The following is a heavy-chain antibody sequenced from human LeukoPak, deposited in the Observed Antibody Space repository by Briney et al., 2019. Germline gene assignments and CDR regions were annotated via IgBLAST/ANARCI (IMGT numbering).Heavy chain of an antibody. CDR2: ISGSGTI. D-gene: IGHD1-26*01. V-gene: IGHV4-4*07. J-gene: IGHJ3*02. CDR1: GGSIHSY. Sequence: SETLSLTCTVSGGSIHSYWSWIRQPAGKGLEWIGRISGSGTITYNPALQSRLTISIDTSKNQFSLKLMSVTAADTAVYYCARALVRGRFDAFDIWGQGTMVTVSS. CDR3: ARALVRGRFDAFDI.